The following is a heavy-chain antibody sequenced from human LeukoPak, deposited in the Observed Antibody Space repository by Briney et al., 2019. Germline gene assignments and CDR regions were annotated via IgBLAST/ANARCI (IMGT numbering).Heavy chain of an antibody. CDR2: ISQSGST. J-gene: IGHJ6*02. CDR1: GGSFSGYC. D-gene: IGHD3-16*01. V-gene: IGHV4-34*01. Sequence: SETLSLTCAVYGGSFSGYCWNWIRQPPGRGLEWIGEISQSGSTNYNPSLKSRITMSVDTSKNQFSLQLRSMTAADTAVYFCARATDDEFYLYYGMDVWGQGTTVTVSS. CDR3: ARATDDEFYLYYGMDV.